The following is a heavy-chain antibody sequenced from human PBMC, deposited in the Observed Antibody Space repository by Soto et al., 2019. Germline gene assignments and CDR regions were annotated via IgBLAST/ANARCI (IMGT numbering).Heavy chain of an antibody. J-gene: IGHJ6*02. Sequence: HPGGSLRLSCAASGFTFSSYGMHWVRQAPGKGLEWVAVIWYDGSNKYYADSVKGRFTISRDNSKNTLYLQMNSLRAEDTAVYYCARDPLSGSYFYYGMDVWGQGTTVTVSS. CDR1: GFTFSSYG. D-gene: IGHD1-26*01. V-gene: IGHV3-33*01. CDR3: ARDPLSGSYFYYGMDV. CDR2: IWYDGSNK.